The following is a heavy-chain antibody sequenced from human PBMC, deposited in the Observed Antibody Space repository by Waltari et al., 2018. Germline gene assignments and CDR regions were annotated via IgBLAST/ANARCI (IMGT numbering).Heavy chain of an antibody. CDR2: INMDGSTR. CDR3: ARAGSYRFDY. J-gene: IGHJ4*02. V-gene: IGHV3-74*01. Sequence: EVELVESGGGLVQPGGSLRLSCEGSGFTFSDYWVHWVRQGPGKGLEWVERINMDGSTRNDADSVQGRFTISRDNARNTLYLQMNSRRVEDTAVYYCARAGSYRFDYWGQGTLVTVSS. CDR1: GFTFSDYW. D-gene: IGHD1-26*01.